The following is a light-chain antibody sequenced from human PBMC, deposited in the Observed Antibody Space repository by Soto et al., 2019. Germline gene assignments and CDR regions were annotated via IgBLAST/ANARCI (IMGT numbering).Light chain of an antibody. CDR1: SSDIGAYDY. CDR3: FSKISGFVYG. J-gene: IGLJ1*01. CDR2: DVN. V-gene: IGLV2-14*03. Sequence: QSALAQPASLSGSPGQSITISCTGTSSDIGAYDYVSWFQQHPGKAPKLLIYDVNNRPSGISDRFSGSKSGDTASLTISGLQAEDEADYFCFSKISGFVYGFGTGTKVTVL.